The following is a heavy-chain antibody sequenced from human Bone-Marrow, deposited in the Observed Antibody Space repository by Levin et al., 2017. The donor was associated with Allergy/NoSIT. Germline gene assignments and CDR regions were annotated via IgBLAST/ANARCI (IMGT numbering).Heavy chain of an antibody. CDR3: ARGGRYFDWLSHFDS. J-gene: IGHJ4*02. CDR2: IFTVGST. D-gene: IGHD3-9*01. CDR1: GGSISSGSHY. V-gene: IGHV4-61*02. Sequence: PSQTLSLTCPVSGGSISSGSHYWTWIRQPAGKGLEWIGRIFTVGSTNYNSSLKSRVTISLDTSNSQFSLRMTSVTAADTAIYYCARGGRYFDWLSHFDSWGQGLLVTVSS.